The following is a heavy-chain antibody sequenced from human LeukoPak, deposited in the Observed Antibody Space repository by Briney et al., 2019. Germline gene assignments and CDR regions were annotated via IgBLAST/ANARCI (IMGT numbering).Heavy chain of an antibody. CDR1: GFKFSGSS. D-gene: IGHD3-9*01. V-gene: IGHV3-73*01. CDR3: ISLDYDVLTGSPQG. CDR2: IRSKANSYAT. J-gene: IGHJ4*02. Sequence: GGSLKLSCAASGFKFSGSSMHWVRQASGKGLEWVGRIRSKANSYATAYAASVKGRFTISRDDSDNTAYPQMNSLTTEDTAVYYCISLDYDVLTGSPQGWGQGTLVTVSS.